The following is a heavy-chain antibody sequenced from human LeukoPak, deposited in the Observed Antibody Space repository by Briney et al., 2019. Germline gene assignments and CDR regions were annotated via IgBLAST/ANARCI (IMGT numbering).Heavy chain of an antibody. CDR1: GFTFSSYS. J-gene: IGHJ4*02. V-gene: IGHV3-21*01. D-gene: IGHD2-15*01. Sequence: GGSLRLSCAASGFTFSSYSMNWVRQAPGKGLEWVSSISSSSSYIYYADSVKGRFTISRDNAKNSLYLQMNSLRAEDTAVYYCARGEVVAATLADYWGQGTLVTVSS. CDR2: ISSSSSYI. CDR3: ARGEVVAATLADY.